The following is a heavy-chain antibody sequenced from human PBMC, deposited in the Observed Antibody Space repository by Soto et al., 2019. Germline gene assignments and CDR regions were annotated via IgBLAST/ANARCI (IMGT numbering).Heavy chain of an antibody. V-gene: IGHV3-11*05. CDR2: ISSSSSYT. D-gene: IGHD6-13*01. CDR1: GFTFSDYY. Sequence: GSLRLSCAASGFTFSDYYMSWIRQAPGKGLEWVSYISSSSSYTNYADSVKGRFTISRDNAKNSLYLQMNSLRAEDTAVYYCARDRRAAAGRGYYYGMDGWAQGTTVTVSS. CDR3: ARDRRAAAGRGYYYGMDG. J-gene: IGHJ6*02.